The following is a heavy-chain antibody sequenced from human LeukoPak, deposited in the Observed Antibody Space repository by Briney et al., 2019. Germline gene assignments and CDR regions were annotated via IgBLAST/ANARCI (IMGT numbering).Heavy chain of an antibody. J-gene: IGHJ4*02. Sequence: SETLSLTCTVSGGSISSGGYYWSWIRQPPGKGLEWIGGINHSGSTNYNPFLKSRVTISVDTSKNQFSLKLSSVTAADTAVYYCARQRWLRAVAGRPFYYFDYWGQGTLVTVSS. CDR1: GGSISSGGYY. V-gene: IGHV4-39*01. D-gene: IGHD6-19*01. CDR3: ARQRWLRAVAGRPFYYFDY. CDR2: INHSGST.